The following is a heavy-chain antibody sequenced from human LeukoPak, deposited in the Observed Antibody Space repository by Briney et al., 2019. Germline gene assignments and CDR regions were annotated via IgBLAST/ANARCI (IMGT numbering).Heavy chain of an antibody. D-gene: IGHD2-2*01. V-gene: IGHV3-11*06. CDR2: ISSSSSYT. CDR1: GFTFSDYY. CDR3: ARGDCSSTSCYASWGKHYYYYYGMDV. Sequence: GGSLRLSCAASGFTFSDYYMSWIRQAPGKGLEWVSYISSSSSYTNYADSVKGRFTISRDNAKNSLYLQMNSLRAEDTAVYYCARGDCSSTSCYASWGKHYYYYYGMDVWGKGTTVIVSS. J-gene: IGHJ6*04.